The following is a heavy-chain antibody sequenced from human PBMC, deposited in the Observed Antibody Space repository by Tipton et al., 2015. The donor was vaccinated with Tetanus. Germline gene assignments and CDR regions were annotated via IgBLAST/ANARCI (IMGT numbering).Heavy chain of an antibody. J-gene: IGHJ4*02. CDR2: IYYTGNT. CDR1: GGSVRGGDYQ. Sequence: TLSLTCTVSGGSVRGGDYQWNWIRQHPGKGLEWLGYIYYTGNTYYNPSLKSRLTISLDTSRNQFSLRLSSLSAADTAVYFCARRGGGSTFDHWGQGTLVTVSS. V-gene: IGHV4-31*03. D-gene: IGHD1-26*01. CDR3: ARRGGGSTFDH.